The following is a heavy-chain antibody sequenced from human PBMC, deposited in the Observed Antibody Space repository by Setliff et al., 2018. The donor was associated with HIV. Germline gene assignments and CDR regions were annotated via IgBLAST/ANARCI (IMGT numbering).Heavy chain of an antibody. D-gene: IGHD3-9*01. V-gene: IGHV4-61*02. Sequence: SEILSLTCTVSGASLNSGSYFWSWVRQPAGKGLEWIGRIYTSGDTNYNPSLKSRVTISMDMSKKQFSLKLRSVTAADTAVYYCAREAEQDYDVVTETLVEGAYIQFWGQGSLVTVSS. CDR1: GASLNSGSYF. J-gene: IGHJ1*01. CDR2: IYTSGDT. CDR3: AREAEQDYDVVTETLVEGAYIQF.